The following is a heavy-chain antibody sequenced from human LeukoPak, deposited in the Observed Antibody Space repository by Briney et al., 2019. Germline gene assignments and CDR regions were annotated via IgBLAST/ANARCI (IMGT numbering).Heavy chain of an antibody. V-gene: IGHV3-66*01. CDR1: GFTFSSYS. CDR3: ARDLEAANTYYFDY. CDR2: ISSAGTT. J-gene: IGHJ4*02. D-gene: IGHD6-13*01. Sequence: QPGGSLRLSCTASGFTFSSYSMSWVRQGPGKGLEWVSIISSAGTTYYADSVKGRFTISRDNSKNTVYLQVNSLRDEDTAVYYCARDLEAANTYYFDYWGQGTMVTVSS.